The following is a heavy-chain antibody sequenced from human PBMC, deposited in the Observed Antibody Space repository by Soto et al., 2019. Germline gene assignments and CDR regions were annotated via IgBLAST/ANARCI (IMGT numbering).Heavy chain of an antibody. CDR1: GFNFKKFA. J-gene: IGHJ4*02. Sequence: EVQLLESGGGVVQPGGSLRLSCVASGFNFKKFAMSWVRQAPGEGLEWVSGISCCGGSTSYADSVKGRFSIARDDSTNTLSLQMNNLRVEDTAQYYCAKAAGAQWLLPHLDKWGQGTLVTVS. CDR3: AKAAGAQWLLPHLDK. D-gene: IGHD6-19*01. V-gene: IGHV3-23*01. CDR2: ISCCGGST.